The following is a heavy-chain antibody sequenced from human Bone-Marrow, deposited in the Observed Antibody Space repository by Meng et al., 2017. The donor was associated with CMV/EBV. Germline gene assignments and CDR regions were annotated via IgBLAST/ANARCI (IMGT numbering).Heavy chain of an antibody. V-gene: IGHV1-18*01. Sequence: ASVKVSCKASGYTFTSYGISWVRQAPGQGLEWMGWISAYNGNTNYAQKLQGRVTMNTDTSTSTAYMELRSLRSEDTAVYYCAAEGPKYYDSSGYYLWGQGKLVNVSS. J-gene: IGHJ5*02. D-gene: IGHD3-22*01. CDR1: GYTFTSYG. CDR3: AAEGPKYYDSSGYYL. CDR2: ISAYNGNT.